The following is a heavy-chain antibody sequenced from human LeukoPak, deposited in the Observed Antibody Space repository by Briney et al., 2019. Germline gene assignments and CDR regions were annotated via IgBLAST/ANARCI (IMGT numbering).Heavy chain of an antibody. V-gene: IGHV4-59*01. D-gene: IGHD3-10*01. CDR3: ARGGWRGRGVGYYMDV. CDR1: GGSISSYY. CDR2: IYYSGST. Sequence: SETLSLTCTVSGGSISSYYWSWIRQPPGKGLEWIGYIYYSGSTNYNSSLKSRVTISVDTSKSQFSLKLSSVTAADTAVYYCARGGWRGRGVGYYMDVWGKGTTVTVSS. J-gene: IGHJ6*03.